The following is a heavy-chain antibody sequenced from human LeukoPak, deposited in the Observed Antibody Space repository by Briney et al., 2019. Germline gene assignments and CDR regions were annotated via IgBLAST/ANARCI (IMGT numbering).Heavy chain of an antibody. Sequence: ASVKVSCKASGYTFTGYYMHWVRQAPGQGLEWMGWINPNSGGTNYAQKFQGRVTMTRDTSISTAYMELSRLRSDDTAVYYCARDFGPEYYGSGSKTDDYRGQGTLVTVSS. CDR3: ARDFGPEYYGSGSKTDDY. V-gene: IGHV1-2*02. J-gene: IGHJ4*02. CDR2: INPNSGGT. D-gene: IGHD3-10*01. CDR1: GYTFTGYY.